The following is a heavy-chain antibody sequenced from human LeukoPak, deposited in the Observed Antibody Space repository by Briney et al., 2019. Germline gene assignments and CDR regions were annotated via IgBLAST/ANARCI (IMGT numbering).Heavy chain of an antibody. J-gene: IGHJ3*02. CDR2: IYHSGST. D-gene: IGHD6-13*01. CDR1: GGSISDYS. V-gene: IGHV4-38-2*02. Sequence: PSETLSLTCTVSGGSISDYSWSWIRQPPGKGLEWIGSIYHSGSTYYNPSLKSRVTISVDTSKNQFSLKLSSVTAADTAVYYCARRSSWYAFDIWGQGTMVTVSS. CDR3: ARRSSWYAFDI.